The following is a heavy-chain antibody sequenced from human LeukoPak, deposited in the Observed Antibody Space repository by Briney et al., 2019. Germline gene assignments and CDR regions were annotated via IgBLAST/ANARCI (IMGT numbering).Heavy chain of an antibody. CDR3: ARDVPPVYSSSWYDY. CDR2: IKQDGSDK. Sequence: GGSLRLSCAASGSTFSSHWMAWVRQAPGKGLEWVANIKQDGSDKYYLDSMKGRLTISRDNAKNSLYLQMNSLRAEDTAVYYCARDVPPVYSSSWYDYWGQGTLVTVSS. J-gene: IGHJ4*02. V-gene: IGHV3-7*01. CDR1: GSTFSSHW. D-gene: IGHD6-13*01.